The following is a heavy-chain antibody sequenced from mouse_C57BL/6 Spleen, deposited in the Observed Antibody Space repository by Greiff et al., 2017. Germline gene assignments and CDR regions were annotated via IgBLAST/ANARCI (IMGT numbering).Heavy chain of an antibody. Sequence: VQLQESGPELVKPGASVKISCKASGYSFTSYYIHWVKQRPGQGLEWIGWIYPGSGNTKYNEKFKGKATLTADTSSSTAYMQLSSLTSEDSAVYYCAGGGLVGYDGGPYYAMDYWGQGTSVTVSS. CDR1: GYSFTSYY. D-gene: IGHD2-2*01. J-gene: IGHJ4*01. V-gene: IGHV1-66*01. CDR3: AGGGLVGYDGGPYYAMDY. CDR2: IYPGSGNT.